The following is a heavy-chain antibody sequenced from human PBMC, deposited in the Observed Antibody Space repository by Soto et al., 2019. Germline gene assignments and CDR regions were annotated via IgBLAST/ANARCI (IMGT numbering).Heavy chain of an antibody. D-gene: IGHD2-15*01. CDR3: ERDGAATLSDY. Sequence: SETLSLTCTVSGGSISNYYWSWIRQPPGKGLEWIGYIYYSGSTNYNPSLKSRVTISVDTSKNQFSLKLSSVTAAETAVYYCERDGAATLSDYWGQGTLVTVSS. V-gene: IGHV4-59*01. J-gene: IGHJ4*02. CDR2: IYYSGST. CDR1: GGSISNYY.